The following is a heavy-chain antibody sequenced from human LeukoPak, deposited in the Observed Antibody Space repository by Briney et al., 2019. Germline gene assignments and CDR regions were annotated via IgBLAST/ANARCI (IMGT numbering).Heavy chain of an antibody. J-gene: IGHJ2*01. D-gene: IGHD5-12*01. CDR3: ARGPGYGGRQYWYFDL. V-gene: IGHV4-59*01. CDR1: GDSISSYY. CDR2: MYYSGST. Sequence: SETLSLTRTVSGDSISSYYWSWIRQPPGKGLEWIGYMYYSGSTNYNPSLKSRVTISGDTSKNQSYLKLTSVTAADTAVYYCARGPGYGGRQYWYFDLWGQGTLVTVSS.